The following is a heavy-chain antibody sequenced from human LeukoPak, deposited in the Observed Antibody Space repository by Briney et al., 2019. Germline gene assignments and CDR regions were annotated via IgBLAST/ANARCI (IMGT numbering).Heavy chain of an antibody. D-gene: IGHD3-3*01. CDR3: ARARDYDFWSAYYFDY. CDR2: IDSASSYI. Sequence: GGSLRLSCAASGFPFSTSSMHWVRQAPEKGLEWVSSIDSASSYIFYADSLKGRFTISRDNAKKSLYLQMNSLRAEDTAVYYCARARDYDFWSAYYFDYWGQGALVTVSS. V-gene: IGHV3-21*01. J-gene: IGHJ4*02. CDR1: GFPFSTSS.